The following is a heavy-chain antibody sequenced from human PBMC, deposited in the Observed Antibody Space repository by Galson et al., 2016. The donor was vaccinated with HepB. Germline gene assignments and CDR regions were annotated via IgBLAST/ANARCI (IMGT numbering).Heavy chain of an antibody. CDR2: TNVNGETT. J-gene: IGHJ4*02. Sequence: SLRLSCAASGFSISSYAMRWVRQAPGKGLEWVSSTNVNGETTYYADSVKGRFTISRDNSKNTPYLQMSSLRVEDAAIYFCAGGTAWHHFNFWGQGSLVIVSS. D-gene: IGHD1-26*01. CDR3: AGGTAWHHFNF. CDR1: GFSISSYA. V-gene: IGHV3-23*01.